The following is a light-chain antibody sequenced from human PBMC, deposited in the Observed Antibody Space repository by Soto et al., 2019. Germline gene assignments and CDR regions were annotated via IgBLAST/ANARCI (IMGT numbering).Light chain of an antibody. Sequence: EIVLTQSPGTLSLSPGERATLSCRASQSVSSSYLAWYQQKPGQAPRLLIYGASSRATGIPDRFSGSGSGTDFTIPISGLEPEYFSAYYCQQYGSSPTWTFGQAIKVEIK. CDR1: QSVSSSY. J-gene: IGKJ1*01. V-gene: IGKV3-20*01. CDR2: GAS. CDR3: QQYGSSPTWT.